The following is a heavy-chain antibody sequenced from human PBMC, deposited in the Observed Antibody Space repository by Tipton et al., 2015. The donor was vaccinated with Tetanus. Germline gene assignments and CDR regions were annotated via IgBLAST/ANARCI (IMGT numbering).Heavy chain of an antibody. CDR3: ARDHGMTWGGMGYYYGMDV. V-gene: IGHV4-34*01. J-gene: IGHJ6*02. CDR2: INNSGST. CDR1: GGSFSAYY. Sequence: TLSLTCAVSGGSFSAYYWSWIRQSPGQGLERIGEINNSGSTTYSPSFKSRVTISVDTPKNQFSLSLSSVTAADTAVYYCARDHGMTWGGMGYYYGMDVWGQGTTVTVSS. D-gene: IGHD3-16*01.